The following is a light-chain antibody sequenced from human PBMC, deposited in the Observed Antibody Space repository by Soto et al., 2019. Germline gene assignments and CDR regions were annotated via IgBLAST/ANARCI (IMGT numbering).Light chain of an antibody. CDR3: TSYTSSNTPV. Sequence: QSALTQPASVSGSPGQAITISCTGTSSDVGGYNYVSWYPQHPGKAPKLMIYEVSNRPSGVSDRFSGSKSGNTASLTISGLQAEDAADYYCTSYTSSNTPVFGTGTKLTVL. CDR1: SSDVGGYNY. CDR2: EVS. V-gene: IGLV2-14*01. J-gene: IGLJ1*01.